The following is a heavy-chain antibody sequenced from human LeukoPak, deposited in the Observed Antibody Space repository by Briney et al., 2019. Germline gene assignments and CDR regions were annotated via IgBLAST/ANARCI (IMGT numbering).Heavy chain of an antibody. J-gene: IGHJ4*02. D-gene: IGHD6-6*01. Sequence: PGGSLRLSCAASGFTFSSYAMSWVRQAPGKGLEWVSAISGSGGSTYYADSVKGRFTIFRDNAKNTLYLQMNSLRAEDTAVYYCTRGGGYSISPLDYWGQGTLVTVSS. CDR3: TRGGGYSISPLDY. CDR1: GFTFSSYA. CDR2: ISGSGGST. V-gene: IGHV3-23*01.